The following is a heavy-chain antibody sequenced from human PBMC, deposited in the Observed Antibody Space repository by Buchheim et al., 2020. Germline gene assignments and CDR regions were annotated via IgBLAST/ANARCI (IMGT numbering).Heavy chain of an antibody. CDR2: AFYSGST. V-gene: IGHV4-61*01. J-gene: IGHJ4*02. Sequence: VQLQESGPGLVKPSETLSLTCSVFGDSVSSGTFYWSWIRRPPGKGLEWIGYAFYSGSTNYNPSFKNRVFISPQSSKTNFSLRLNSVTAADTAVYYCARRRRCGGDCYSIDYWGQGT. D-gene: IGHD2-21*02. CDR1: GDSVSSGTFY. CDR3: ARRRRCGGDCYSIDY.